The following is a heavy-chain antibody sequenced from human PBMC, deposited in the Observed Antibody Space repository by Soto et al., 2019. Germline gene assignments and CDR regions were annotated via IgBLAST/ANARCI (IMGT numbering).Heavy chain of an antibody. CDR1: GGTFSSYA. V-gene: IGHV1-69*13. J-gene: IGHJ3*02. CDR2: IIPIFGTA. CDR3: AREGEEVVTTVVRGAFDI. Sequence: SVKVSCKASGGTFSSYAISWVRQAPGQGLEWMGGIIPIFGTANYAQKFQGRVTITADESTSTAYMELSSLRSEDTAVYYCAREGEEVVTTVVRGAFDIWGQGTMVTVSS. D-gene: IGHD4-17*01.